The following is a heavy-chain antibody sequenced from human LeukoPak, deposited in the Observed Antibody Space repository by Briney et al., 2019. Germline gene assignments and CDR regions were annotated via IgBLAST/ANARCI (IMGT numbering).Heavy chain of an antibody. CDR1: GFTFSSYG. Sequence: GGSLRLSCAASGFTFSSYGMHWVRQAPGKGLEWVAVISYDGSNKYYADSVKGRFTISRDNSKNTLYLQMNSLRAEDTALYYCAKGYSSSSYDYYFDYWGQGTLVTVSS. CDR2: ISYDGSNK. J-gene: IGHJ4*02. D-gene: IGHD6-13*01. V-gene: IGHV3-30*18. CDR3: AKGYSSSSYDYYFDY.